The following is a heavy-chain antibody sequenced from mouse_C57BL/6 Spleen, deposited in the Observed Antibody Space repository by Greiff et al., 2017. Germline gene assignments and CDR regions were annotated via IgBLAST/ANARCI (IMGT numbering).Heavy chain of an antibody. J-gene: IGHJ3*01. CDR1: GFNIKDDY. V-gene: IGHV14-4*01. D-gene: IGHD2-3*01. Sequence: EVQLQESGAELVRPGASVKLSCTASGFNIKDDYMHWVKQRPEQGLEWIGWIDPENGDTEYASKFQGKATITADTSSNTAYLQLSSLTSEDTAVYYCTTAGYYGAYWGQGTLVTVSA. CDR2: IDPENGDT. CDR3: TTAGYYGAY.